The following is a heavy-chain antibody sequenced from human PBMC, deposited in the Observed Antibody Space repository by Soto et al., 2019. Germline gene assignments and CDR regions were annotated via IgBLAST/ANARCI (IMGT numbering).Heavy chain of an antibody. Sequence: EVQLVDSGGGLVQPGGSLRLSCAASGFIFSNYVMSWVRQAPGKGLEWVSSISDSGGTSYYADSVKGRFTISRDNSKNTLYLQRNSLRAEDTAIYYGAKRPRALLPFDYWGQGTLVTVSS. CDR1: GFIFSNYV. CDR2: ISDSGGTS. CDR3: AKRPRALLPFDY. D-gene: IGHD1-26*01. V-gene: IGHV3-23*04. J-gene: IGHJ4*02.